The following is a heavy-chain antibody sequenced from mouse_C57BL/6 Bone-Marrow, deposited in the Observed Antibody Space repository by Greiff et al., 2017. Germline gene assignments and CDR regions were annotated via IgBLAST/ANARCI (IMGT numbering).Heavy chain of an antibody. Sequence: EVQLQQSGAELVRPGASVKLSCTASGFNIKDYYMHWVKQRPEQGLEWIGRIAPEDGDTEYAPKFQGKATMTADTSSNTAYLQLSSLTSEDTAVYYCTTAAFYGSSPSYFDYWGQGTTLTVSS. CDR3: TTAAFYGSSPSYFDY. CDR1: GFNIKDYY. J-gene: IGHJ2*01. CDR2: IAPEDGDT. D-gene: IGHD1-1*01. V-gene: IGHV14-1*01.